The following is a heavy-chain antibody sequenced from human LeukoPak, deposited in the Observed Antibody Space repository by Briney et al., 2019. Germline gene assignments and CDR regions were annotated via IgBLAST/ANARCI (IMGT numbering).Heavy chain of an antibody. CDR1: GYTFTSYD. CDR2: MSPNSGNT. V-gene: IGHV1-8*03. J-gene: IGHJ4*02. Sequence: GASVKVSCKASGYTFTSYDINWVRQATGQGLEWMGWMSPNSGNTGYAQKFQGRVTITRNTSISTAYMELSRLRSDDTAVYYCARDRAAAVSYYFDYWGQGTLVTVSS. CDR3: ARDRAAAVSYYFDY. D-gene: IGHD6-13*01.